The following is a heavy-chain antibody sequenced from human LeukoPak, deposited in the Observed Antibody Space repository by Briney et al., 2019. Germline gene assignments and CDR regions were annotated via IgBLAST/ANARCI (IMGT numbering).Heavy chain of an antibody. CDR1: GYTFTSYG. Sequence: ASVKVSCKASGYTFTSYGISWVRQAPGQGLEWMGWISAYNGNTNYAHKLQGRLTMTTHTSTRTADIELRILRSDDAALYNCSRHVRSIAAREVGGDWFTPRGQGTLVTVSS. CDR2: ISAYNGNT. J-gene: IGHJ4*02. V-gene: IGHV1-18*01. CDR3: SRHVRSIAAREVGGDWFTP. D-gene: IGHD6-6*01.